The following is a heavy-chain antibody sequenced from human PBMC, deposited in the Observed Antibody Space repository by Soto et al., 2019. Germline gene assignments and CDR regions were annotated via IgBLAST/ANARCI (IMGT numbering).Heavy chain of an antibody. CDR1: GGSISSGGYS. CDR3: ARENYRMVRGVINPVWFDP. V-gene: IGHV4-30-2*01. Sequence: SETLSLTCAVSGGSISSGGYSWSWIRQPPGKGLEWIGYIYHSGSTYYNPSLKSRVTISVDRSKNQFSLKLSSVTAADTAVYYCARENYRMVRGVINPVWFDPWGQGTLVTVSS. D-gene: IGHD3-10*01. J-gene: IGHJ5*02. CDR2: IYHSGST.